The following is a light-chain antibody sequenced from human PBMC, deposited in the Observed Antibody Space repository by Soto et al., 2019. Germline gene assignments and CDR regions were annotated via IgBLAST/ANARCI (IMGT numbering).Light chain of an antibody. V-gene: IGLV2-14*03. CDR1: SSDVGGYNY. CDR3: SSYTASRTLK. Sequence: QSVLTQPASVSGSPGQSITISCTGTSSDVGGYNYVSWHQHHPGKAPKLMIYDVSYRPSGVSNRFSGSKSGNTASLTISGLQAEDEADYYCSSYTASRTLKIGGGTQLTVL. CDR2: DVS. J-gene: IGLJ2*01.